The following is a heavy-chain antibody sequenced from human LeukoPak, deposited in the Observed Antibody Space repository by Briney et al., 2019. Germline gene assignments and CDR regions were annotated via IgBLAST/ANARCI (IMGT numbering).Heavy chain of an antibody. CDR2: IYYSGST. Sequence: SETQTLICTVSGDSISSYYWSWIRPPPGKGLEWIGYIYYSGSTNYNPSLESRVTISVGTSKNQFSLKLSSVTAADTAVYYCARDRAAGYSSGWYYCVYWGQGTLVTVSS. J-gene: IGHJ4*02. D-gene: IGHD6-19*01. CDR3: ARDRAAGYSSGWYYCVY. CDR1: GDSISSYY. V-gene: IGHV4-59*01.